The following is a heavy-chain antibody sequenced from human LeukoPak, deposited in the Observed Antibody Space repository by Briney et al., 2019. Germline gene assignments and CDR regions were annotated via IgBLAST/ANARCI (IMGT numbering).Heavy chain of an antibody. J-gene: IGHJ4*02. D-gene: IGHD6-19*01. CDR2: ISSSSSYI. V-gene: IGHV3-21*01. CDR1: GFTFSSYS. CDR3: ARDRSSGWDY. Sequence: PGGSLRLSCAASGFTFSSYSMNWVRQAPGKGLEWVSSISSSSSYIYYADSVEGRFTISRDNAKNSLYLQMNSLRAEDTAVYYCARDRSSGWDYWGQGTLVTVSS.